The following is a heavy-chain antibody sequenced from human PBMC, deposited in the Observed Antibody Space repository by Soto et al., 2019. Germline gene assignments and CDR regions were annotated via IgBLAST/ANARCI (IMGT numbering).Heavy chain of an antibody. CDR2: ISAYNGNT. Sequence: ASVKVSCKASGYTFTSYGISWVRQAPGQGLEWMGWISAYNGNTNYAQKLQGRVTMTTDTSTSTAYMELRSLRSDDTAVYYCAREGLLWFGELLGYFDYWGQGTLVTVSS. D-gene: IGHD3-10*01. J-gene: IGHJ4*02. CDR3: AREGLLWFGELLGYFDY. V-gene: IGHV1-18*01. CDR1: GYTFTSYG.